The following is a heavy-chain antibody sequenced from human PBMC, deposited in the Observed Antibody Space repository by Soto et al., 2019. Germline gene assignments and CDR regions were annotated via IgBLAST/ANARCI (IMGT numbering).Heavy chain of an antibody. J-gene: IGHJ4*02. CDR3: ARQWPLDY. D-gene: IGHD6-19*01. CDR2: MYDGGAA. Sequence: SETLSLTCTFSVGSIVSYFWSWLRQPAGKGLEWIGRMYDGGAANYNPSLKSRVTMSLDRSKNQFSLRLTSVTAADTAVYYCARQWPLDYWGQGTLVTVSS. V-gene: IGHV4-4*07. CDR1: VGSIVSYF.